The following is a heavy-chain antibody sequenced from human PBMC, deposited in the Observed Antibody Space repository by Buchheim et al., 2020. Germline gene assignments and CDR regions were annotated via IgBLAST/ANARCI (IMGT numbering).Heavy chain of an antibody. V-gene: IGHV4-39*01. D-gene: IGHD6-13*01. CDR3: ARVRAAAGSRIIWVDP. J-gene: IGHJ5*02. CDR2: INYSGST. CDR1: GGSISSISYY. Sequence: QLQLQESGPGLVKPSETLSLTCTVSGGSISSISYYWGWIRQPPGKGLEWIWNINYSGSTFYTPSLKSRVTISADPSTHRFSLKLSSVTAADTAVYYCARVRAAAGSRIIWVDPWGQGT.